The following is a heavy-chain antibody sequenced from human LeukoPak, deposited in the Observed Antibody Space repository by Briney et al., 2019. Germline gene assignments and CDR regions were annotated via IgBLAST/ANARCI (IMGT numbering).Heavy chain of an antibody. Sequence: GGSLRLSCVASGFTFSNYGMHWVRQGPGKGLEWVAVISSDGNKKYYADSVKGRFTISRDSSKNTLYLQMNSLRAEDTAVYYCAKSTPNSIFLDYWGQGTLVTVSS. CDR1: GFTFSNYG. CDR3: AKSTPNSIFLDY. CDR2: ISSDGNKK. J-gene: IGHJ4*02. D-gene: IGHD2-21*01. V-gene: IGHV3-30*18.